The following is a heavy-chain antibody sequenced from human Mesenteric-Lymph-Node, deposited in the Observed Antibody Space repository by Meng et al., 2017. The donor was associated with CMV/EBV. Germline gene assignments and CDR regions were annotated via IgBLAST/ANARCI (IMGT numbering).Heavy chain of an antibody. CDR1: GFIFSDYY. V-gene: IGHV3-11*01. Sequence: GESLKISCAASGFIFSDYYMSWIRQAPGKGLDWVSYISSSGSTIYYADSVKGRFTISRDNSKNTLYLQMNSLRAEDTAVYYCAKDLDSSGYYSNWLDPWGQGTLVTVSS. CDR3: AKDLDSSGYYSNWLDP. J-gene: IGHJ5*02. CDR2: ISSSGSTI. D-gene: IGHD3-22*01.